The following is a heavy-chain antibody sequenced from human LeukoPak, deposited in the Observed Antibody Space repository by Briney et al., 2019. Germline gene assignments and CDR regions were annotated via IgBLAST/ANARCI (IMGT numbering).Heavy chain of an antibody. CDR2: IWYDGSNK. J-gene: IGHJ6*02. Sequence: GGTLRLSCAASGFTFSSYGMHWVRQAPGKGLEWVAVIWYDGSNKYYADSVKGRFTISRDNSKNTLYLQMNSLRAEDTAVYYCARDRGYSYGLNYYYDMDVWGQGTTVTVSS. CDR1: GFTFSSYG. CDR3: ARDRGYSYGLNYYYDMDV. D-gene: IGHD5-18*01. V-gene: IGHV3-33*01.